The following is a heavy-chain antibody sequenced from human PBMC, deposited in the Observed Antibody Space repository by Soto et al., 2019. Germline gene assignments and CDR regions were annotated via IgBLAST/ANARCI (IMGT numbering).Heavy chain of an antibody. CDR2: IDYDGTTT. D-gene: IGHD6-13*01. V-gene: IGHV3-74*01. J-gene: IGHJ4*02. CDR1: GFAFDPYW. Sequence: EVQLVESGGGLVQPGGSLRLSCAASGFAFDPYWMHWVRQVPGKGPLWVSRIDYDGTTTTYGDSVKGRFTISRDNAKNTLYLQMNSLRAEDTAVYYCARGPRPSSAGTGAYWGQGTLVTVSS. CDR3: ARGPRPSSAGTGAY.